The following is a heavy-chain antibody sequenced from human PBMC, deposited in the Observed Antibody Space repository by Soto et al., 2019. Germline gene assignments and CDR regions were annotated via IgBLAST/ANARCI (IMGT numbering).Heavy chain of an antibody. CDR3: ARGAPYCSSTSCLTWFDP. Sequence: SETLSLTCTVSGCSISRYYWSWIRQPPGKGLQWLGYIYYSGSTNYTPSLQGRVTISVDTSKNQFSLSLQMNSLRAEDTDVYYCARGAPYCSSTSCLTWFDPWGQGTLVTVSS. D-gene: IGHD2-2*01. CDR2: IYYSGST. J-gene: IGHJ5*02. CDR1: GCSISRYY. V-gene: IGHV4-59*12.